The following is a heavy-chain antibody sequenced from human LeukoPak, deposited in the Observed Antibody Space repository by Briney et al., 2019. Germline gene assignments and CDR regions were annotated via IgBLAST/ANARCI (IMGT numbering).Heavy chain of an antibody. Sequence: SETLSLTCAVYGGSFSGYYRSWIRQPPGKGLEWIGEINHSGSTNYNPSLKSRVTISVDTSKNQFSLKLSSVTAADTAVYYCARACRDGYFDYWGQGTLVTVSS. CDR1: GGSFSGYY. D-gene: IGHD5-24*01. V-gene: IGHV4-34*01. CDR3: ARACRDGYFDY. J-gene: IGHJ4*02. CDR2: INHSGST.